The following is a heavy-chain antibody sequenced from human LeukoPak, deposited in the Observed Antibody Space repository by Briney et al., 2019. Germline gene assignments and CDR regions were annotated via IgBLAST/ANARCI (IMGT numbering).Heavy chain of an antibody. J-gene: IGHJ6*03. CDR2: IYYSGST. D-gene: IGHD2-15*01. CDR3: ASIRYCSGGSCYRLQYYYYYYYMDV. CDR1: GGSISSSSYY. V-gene: IGHV4-39*07. Sequence: PSETLSLTCTVSGGSISSSSYYWGWIRQPPGKGLEWIGSIYYSGSTYYNPSLKSRVTISVDTSKNQFSLKLSSVTAADTAVYYCASIRYCSGGSCYRLQYYYYYYYMDVWGKGTTVTVSS.